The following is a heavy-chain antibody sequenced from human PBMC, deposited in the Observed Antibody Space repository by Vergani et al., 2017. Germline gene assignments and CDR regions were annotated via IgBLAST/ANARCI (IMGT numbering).Heavy chain of an antibody. J-gene: IGHJ4*02. CDR1: GGSISSSSYY. V-gene: IGHV4-39*01. CDR2: IYYSGST. D-gene: IGHD3-16*01. Sequence: QLQLQESGPGLVKPSETLSITCTVSGGSISSSSYYWGWIRQPPGKGLEWIGSIYYSGSTYYNPSLKSRVTISVDTSKNQFSLKLSSVTAADTAVYYCACFIMITFGPSHHWGQGTLVTVSS. CDR3: ACFIMITFGPSHH.